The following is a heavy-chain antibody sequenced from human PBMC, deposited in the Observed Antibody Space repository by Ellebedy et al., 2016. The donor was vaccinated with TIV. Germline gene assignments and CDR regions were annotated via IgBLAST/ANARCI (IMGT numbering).Heavy chain of an antibody. CDR2: IDPSDSYT. V-gene: IGHV5-10-1*01. D-gene: IGHD5-18*01. J-gene: IGHJ4*02. CDR3: ARVAYTNGPPEVCFDN. CDR1: GYSFTSYW. Sequence: GESLKISCKGSGYSFTSYWITWVRQMPGKGLEWMGRIDPSDSYTNYSPSFQGHVTISVDKSISTAYLQWSGLQASDTAMYYCARVAYTNGPPEVCFDNWGQGALVTVSS.